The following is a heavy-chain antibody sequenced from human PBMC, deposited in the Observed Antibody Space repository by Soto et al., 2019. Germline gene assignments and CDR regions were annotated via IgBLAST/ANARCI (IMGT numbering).Heavy chain of an antibody. J-gene: IGHJ4*02. CDR1: GFTVSSNY. Sequence: GGSLRLSCAASGFTVSSNYMSWVRQAPGKGLEWVSVIYRGVSTYLVDSVKGRFSISRDNSKNALFLQMNSLRAEDTAVYYCAREPPGYCSGGSSYVWGQGTLVTVSS. CDR2: IYRGVST. V-gene: IGHV3-66*01. D-gene: IGHD2-15*01. CDR3: AREPPGYCSGGSSYV.